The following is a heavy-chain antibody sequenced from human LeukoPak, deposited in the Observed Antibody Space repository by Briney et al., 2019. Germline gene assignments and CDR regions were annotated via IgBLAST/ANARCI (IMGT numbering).Heavy chain of an antibody. CDR1: GGSISSSSYY. CDR3: ARHSTSGYYDSRMERVNY. V-gene: IGHV4-39*01. D-gene: IGHD3-22*01. J-gene: IGHJ4*02. Sequence: PSETLSLTCTVSGGSISSSSYYWGWIRQPPRKGLEWIAIIYYTGSTYYNPALESRVTISVDTSKNQFSLKLTSVTAADTRVHCRARHSTSGYYDSRMERVNYWRGATLITVSS. CDR2: IYYTGST.